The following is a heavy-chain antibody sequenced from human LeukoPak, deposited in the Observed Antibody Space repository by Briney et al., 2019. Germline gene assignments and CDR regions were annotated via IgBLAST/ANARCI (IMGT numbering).Heavy chain of an antibody. CDR3: ASRKASTGVDF. CDR1: GVSISGSY. Sequence: SETLSLTCSVSGVSISGSYWSWIRQPPGKGRKWMGYIYYTESTNYNPSLASRATISVDTSKNKFSLKLTFGTAADTAVYYCASRKASTGVDFWGQGTLVTVSS. D-gene: IGHD7-27*01. V-gene: IGHV4-59*08. CDR2: IYYTEST. J-gene: IGHJ4*02.